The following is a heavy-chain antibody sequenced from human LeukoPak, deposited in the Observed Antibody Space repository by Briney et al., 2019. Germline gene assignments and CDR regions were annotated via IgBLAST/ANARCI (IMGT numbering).Heavy chain of an antibody. Sequence: SETLSLTCTVSGGSISSSSYYWGWIRQPPGKGLEWIGSIYYSGSTYYNPSLKSRVTISVDTSKNQFSLKLSSVTAADTAVYYCAAYSIAAAGNEYYFDYWGQGTLVTVSS. CDR2: IYYSGST. J-gene: IGHJ4*02. CDR3: AAYSIAAAGNEYYFDY. V-gene: IGHV4-39*07. D-gene: IGHD6-13*01. CDR1: GGSISSSSYY.